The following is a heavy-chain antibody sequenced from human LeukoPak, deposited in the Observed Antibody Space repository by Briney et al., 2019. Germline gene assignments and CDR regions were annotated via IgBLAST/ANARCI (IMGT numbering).Heavy chain of an antibody. Sequence: PSETLSLTCTVSGGSISSSSYYWGWIRQPPGKGLEWIGSIYYSGSTYYNPSLKSRVTISVDTSKNQFSLKLSSVTAADTAVYYCARDGYCSSTSCYSFGDAFDIWGQGTMVTVSS. CDR2: IYYSGST. D-gene: IGHD2-2*02. CDR3: ARDGYCSSTSCYSFGDAFDI. V-gene: IGHV4-39*07. J-gene: IGHJ3*02. CDR1: GGSISSSSYY.